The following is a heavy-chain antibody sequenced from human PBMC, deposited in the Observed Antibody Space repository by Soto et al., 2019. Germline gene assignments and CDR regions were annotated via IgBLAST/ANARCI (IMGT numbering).Heavy chain of an antibody. D-gene: IGHD5-18*01. CDR2: ISGSGVST. Sequence: EVQLLESGGGLVQPGGSLRLSCAASGFTVSSYAMSWVRQAPGKGLEWVSAISGSGVSTYYADSVKGRFTISRDNSKNTLYLQMNSLRAEDTAVYYCAKDSGYSYGYDAFDIWGQGTMVTVSS. V-gene: IGHV3-23*01. CDR1: GFTVSSYA. J-gene: IGHJ3*02. CDR3: AKDSGYSYGYDAFDI.